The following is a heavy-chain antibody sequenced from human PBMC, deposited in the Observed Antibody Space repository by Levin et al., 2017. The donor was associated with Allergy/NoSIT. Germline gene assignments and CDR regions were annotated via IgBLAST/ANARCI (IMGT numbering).Heavy chain of an antibody. CDR2: ISYDGSNK. CDR3: AKVPPLVGASTSDY. D-gene: IGHD1-26*01. J-gene: IGHJ4*02. V-gene: IGHV3-30*18. CDR1: GFTFSSYG. Sequence: GESLKISCAASGFTFSSYGMHWVRQAPGKGLEWVAVISYDGSNKYYADSVKGRFTISRDNSKNTLYLQMNSLRAEDTAVYYCAKVPPLVGASTSDYWGQGTLVTVSS.